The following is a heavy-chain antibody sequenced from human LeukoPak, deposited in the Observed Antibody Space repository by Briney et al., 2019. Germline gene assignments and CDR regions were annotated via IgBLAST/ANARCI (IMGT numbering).Heavy chain of an antibody. CDR3: AKGMATISFDAFDI. V-gene: IGHV3-30-3*01. CDR2: ISYDGSNK. Sequence: GGSLRLSCAASGFTFSTYAMHWVRQAPGKGLEWVALISYDGSNKYYADSVKGRFTISRDNSKNTLYPQMNSLRAEDTAIYYCAKGMATISFDAFDIWGQGTMVTVSS. CDR1: GFTFSTYA. D-gene: IGHD5-24*01. J-gene: IGHJ3*02.